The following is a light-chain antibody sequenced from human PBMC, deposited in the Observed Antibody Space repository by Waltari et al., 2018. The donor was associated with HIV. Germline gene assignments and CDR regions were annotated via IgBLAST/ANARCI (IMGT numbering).Light chain of an antibody. CDR2: EVN. J-gene: IGLJ1*01. V-gene: IGLV2-8*01. CDR1: TRDVGCYNY. CDR3: SSYAGSDSPYV. Sequence: QSALTHPPPASGSPGQSVTPFCTGTTRDVGCYNYVSWYQQHPDKAPKLIIFEVNKRPSGVPDRFSGSKSGNTASLTVSGLQAEDEADYYCSSYAGSDSPYVFGSGTTVTVL.